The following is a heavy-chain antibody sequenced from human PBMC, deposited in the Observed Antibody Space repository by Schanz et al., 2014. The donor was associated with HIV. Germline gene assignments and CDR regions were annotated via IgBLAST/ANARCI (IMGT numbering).Heavy chain of an antibody. CDR3: ARASLGAAHP. V-gene: IGHV4-30-2*01. Sequence: QLQLQESGSGLVKPSQTLSFTCGVSGGAISSGGYSWSWIRQTPGKGLEWIGYISHSGSSFYNPSLESRVTLSIDTSKNHFSLNLTSVTAADTAIYYCARASLGAAHPWGQGTLVTVSS. D-gene: IGHD2-15*01. J-gene: IGHJ5*02. CDR2: ISHSGSS. CDR1: GGAISSGGYS.